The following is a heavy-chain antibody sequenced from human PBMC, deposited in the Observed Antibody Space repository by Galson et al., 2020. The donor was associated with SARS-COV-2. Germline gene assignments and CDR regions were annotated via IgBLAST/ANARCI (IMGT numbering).Heavy chain of an antibody. J-gene: IGHJ6*02. Sequence: GGSLRLSCAASGFPFSDYGMSWVRQAPGKGLEWVSSINRNGDNTAYADSVKGRFTTFRDNARNSLYLQMNSLRVDDTALYYCARGGVYFDGEGYALDVWGHGTTVTVSS. CDR3: ARGGVYFDGEGYALDV. CDR1: GFPFSDYG. V-gene: IGHV3-20*04. CDR2: INRNGDNT. D-gene: IGHD2-21*01.